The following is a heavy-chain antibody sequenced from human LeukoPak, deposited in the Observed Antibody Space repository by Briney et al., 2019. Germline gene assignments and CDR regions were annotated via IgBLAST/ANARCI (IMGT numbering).Heavy chain of an antibody. CDR2: FSWNSGSI. Sequence: GGSLRLSCATSGFTFDDYAMHWVRQAPGKGLEWVSGFSWNSGSIGYADSVKGRFTISRDNAKNSLYLQMNSLRAEDTALYYCAKEKVAVAGHYDAFDIWGQGTMVTVSS. V-gene: IGHV3-9*01. CDR1: GFTFDDYA. J-gene: IGHJ3*02. CDR3: AKEKVAVAGHYDAFDI. D-gene: IGHD6-19*01.